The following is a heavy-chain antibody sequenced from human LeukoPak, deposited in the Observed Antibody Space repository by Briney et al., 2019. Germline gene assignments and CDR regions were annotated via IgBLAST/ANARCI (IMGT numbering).Heavy chain of an antibody. D-gene: IGHD6-13*01. Sequence: ASVKVSCKASGYTFTSYAMHWVRQAPGQRLEWMGWINAGNGNTKYSQKFQGRVTITRDTSASTAYMELSSLRSEDTAVYYYAREWKWQQLVPGYWGQGTLVTVSS. CDR2: INAGNGNT. J-gene: IGHJ4*02. V-gene: IGHV1-3*01. CDR3: AREWKWQQLVPGY. CDR1: GYTFTSYA.